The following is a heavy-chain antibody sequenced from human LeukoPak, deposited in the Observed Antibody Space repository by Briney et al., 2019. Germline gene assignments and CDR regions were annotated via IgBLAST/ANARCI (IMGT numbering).Heavy chain of an antibody. Sequence: SETVSLTRAVYGVSFCGFYWVWLRPPPGRGRVWIGNINHGGSTNYHPSLESGATITVDTSKNQFSLKLSSVTAADWAVYYCARGYSSSGYYYYGMDVWGKGTTVTLSS. CDR1: GVSFCGFY. J-gene: IGHJ6*01. D-gene: IGHD6-13*01. CDR3: ARGYSSSGYYYYGMDV. CDR2: INHGGST. V-gene: IGHV4-34*01.